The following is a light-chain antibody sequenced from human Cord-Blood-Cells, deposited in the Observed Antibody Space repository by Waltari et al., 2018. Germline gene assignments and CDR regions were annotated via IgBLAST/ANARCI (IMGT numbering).Light chain of an antibody. Sequence: QSALPQPASVSGSPGQSITIPCTGTSSDVGSYNLVSWYQQHPGTAPKLMIYEVSKRPSGVSNRFSGSKSGNTASLTISGLQAEDEADYYCCSYAGSSWVFGGGTKLTVL. CDR2: EVS. CDR1: SSDVGSYNL. CDR3: CSYAGSSWV. J-gene: IGLJ3*02. V-gene: IGLV2-23*02.